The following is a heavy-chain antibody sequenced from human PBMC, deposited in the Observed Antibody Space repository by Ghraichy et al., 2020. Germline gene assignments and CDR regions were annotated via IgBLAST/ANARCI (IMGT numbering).Heavy chain of an antibody. CDR2: VYHSGST. CDR1: NASVSSGNYY. D-gene: IGHD3-3*01. V-gene: IGHV4-31*03. Sequence: LRLSCTVSNASVSSGNYYWSWIRQHPGKGLEYLGYVYHSGSTHYNPSLKSRLTISVDTSKNQFSLKLSTLTAADSAVYYCARGITILSRVLFDPWGQGILVTVSS. J-gene: IGHJ5*02. CDR3: ARGITILSRVLFDP.